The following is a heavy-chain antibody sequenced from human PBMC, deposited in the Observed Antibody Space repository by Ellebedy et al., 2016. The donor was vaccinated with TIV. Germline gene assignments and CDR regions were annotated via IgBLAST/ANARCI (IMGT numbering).Heavy chain of an antibody. CDR3: ARTLHSSSLNWFDP. CDR1: GFTLSSYW. D-gene: IGHD6-13*01. Sequence: GESLKISCAASGFTLSSYWMSWVRQAPGKGLEWVANIKQDGNEKYYVDSVKGRFTISRDNAKKSLNLQMNSLRAEDTAVYYCARTLHSSSLNWFDPWGQGTLVTVSS. J-gene: IGHJ5*02. CDR2: IKQDGNEK. V-gene: IGHV3-7*03.